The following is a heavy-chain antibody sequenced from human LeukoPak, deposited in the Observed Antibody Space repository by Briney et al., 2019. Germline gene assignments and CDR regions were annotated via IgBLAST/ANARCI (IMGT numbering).Heavy chain of an antibody. V-gene: IGHV1-69*05. CDR1: GGTFSSYA. CDR2: IIPIFGTA. CDR3: ATVGIPRREARATYYDILTGLEY. Sequence: ASVKVSCKASGGTFSSYAISWVRQAPGQGLEWMGRIIPIFGTANYAQKFQGRVTITTDESTSTAYMELSSLRSEDTAVYYCATVGIPRREARATYYDILTGLEYWGQGTLVTVSS. J-gene: IGHJ4*02. D-gene: IGHD3-9*01.